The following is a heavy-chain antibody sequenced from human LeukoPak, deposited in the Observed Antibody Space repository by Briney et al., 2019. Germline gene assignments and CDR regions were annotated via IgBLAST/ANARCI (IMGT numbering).Heavy chain of an antibody. D-gene: IGHD3-9*01. CDR1: GGSVTGYY. Sequence: SETLSLTCDVSGGSVTGYYWTWIRQSPGKGLEWIGEINHKGRTNYNPSLKSRVSISVDTFKNQFSLKLSSMTAADTAIYFCAREPDVLVIGFCWFDPWGQGTPVTVSS. CDR3: AREPDVLVIGFCWFDP. CDR2: INHKGRT. V-gene: IGHV4-34*01. J-gene: IGHJ5*02.